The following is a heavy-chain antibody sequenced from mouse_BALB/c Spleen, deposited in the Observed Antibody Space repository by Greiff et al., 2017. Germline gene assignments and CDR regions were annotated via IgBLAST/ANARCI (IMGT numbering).Heavy chain of an antibody. Sequence: VQLKESGGGLVQPRGSRKLSCAASGFTFSSFGMHWVRQAPEKGLEWVAYISSGSSTIYYADTVKGRFTISRDNPKNTLFLQMTSLRSEDTAMYYCARAMDYWGQGTSVTVSS. CDR2: ISSGSSTI. CDR3: ARAMDY. V-gene: IGHV5-17*02. CDR1: GFTFSSFG. J-gene: IGHJ4*01.